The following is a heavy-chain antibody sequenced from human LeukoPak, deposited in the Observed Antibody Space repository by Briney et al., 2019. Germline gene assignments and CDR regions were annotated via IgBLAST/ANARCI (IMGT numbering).Heavy chain of an antibody. D-gene: IGHD2-8*02. CDR1: GFTFTNYW. V-gene: IGHV3-7*01. CDR2: INQDGSGE. CDR3: ARHWWHGLDI. Sequence: GGSLRLSCAASGFTFTNYWMTWVRQAPGKGLEWVANINQDGSGESYVDSVKGRFTISRDDAKNSVSLQMHGLRVEDTAVYYCARHWWHGLDIWGHGTLVTVSS. J-gene: IGHJ3*02.